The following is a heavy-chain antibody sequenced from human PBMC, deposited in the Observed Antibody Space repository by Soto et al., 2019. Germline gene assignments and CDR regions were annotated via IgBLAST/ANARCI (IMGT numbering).Heavy chain of an antibody. J-gene: IGHJ4*02. CDR2: ISYDGSNK. V-gene: IGHV3-30*18. CDR1: GFTFSSYG. Sequence: PGGSLRLSCAASGFTFSSYGMHWVRQAPGKGLEWVAVISYDGSNKYYADSVKGRFTISRDNSKNTLYLQMNSLRAEDTAVYYCAKGSYYDSSGYYYPGPAFFGYWGQGTLVTVSS. CDR3: AKGSYYDSSGYYYPGPAFFGY. D-gene: IGHD3-22*01.